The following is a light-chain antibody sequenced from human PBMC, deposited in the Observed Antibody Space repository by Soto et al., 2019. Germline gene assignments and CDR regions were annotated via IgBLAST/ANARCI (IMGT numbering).Light chain of an antibody. J-gene: IGKJ3*01. V-gene: IGKV1-9*01. CDR2: GAS. CDR1: QDISRY. Sequence: QLTQCPSSLSASVGDRVTITCRASQDISRYLAWYQQRAGKAPKLLIYGASTLQSGVPSRFSGSGSGTEFTLTISSLQPEDFATYHCQQLQRTPFTFGPGTTVDV. CDR3: QQLQRTPFT.